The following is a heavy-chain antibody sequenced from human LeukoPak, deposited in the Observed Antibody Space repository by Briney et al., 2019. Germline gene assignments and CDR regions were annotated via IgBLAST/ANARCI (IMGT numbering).Heavy chain of an antibody. J-gene: IGHJ6*02. D-gene: IGHD6-13*01. V-gene: IGHV3-23*01. CDR2: ISGSGGST. CDR1: GFMFSSYA. Sequence: GGSLRLSCAASGFMFSSYAMSWVRQAPGKGLEWVSAISGSGGSTYYADSVKGRFTISRDNSKNTLYLQMNSLRAEDTAVYYRAKDTGSSSWYNVGCYGMDVWGQGTTVTVSS. CDR3: AKDTGSSSWYNVGCYGMDV.